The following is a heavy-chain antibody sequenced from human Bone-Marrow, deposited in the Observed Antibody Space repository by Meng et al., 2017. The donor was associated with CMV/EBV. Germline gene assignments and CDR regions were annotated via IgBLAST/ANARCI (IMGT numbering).Heavy chain of an antibody. CDR1: GFNVRSYA. V-gene: IGHV3-21*01. CDR3: ARDDCSSTSCYEAAFDI. Sequence: GGSLRLSCAAYGFNVRSYAMHWVRQAPGKGLEWVSSISSSSSYIYYADSVKGRFTISRDNAKNSLYLRMNSLRAEDTAVYYCARDDCSSTSCYEAAFDIWGQGTMVTVSS. CDR2: ISSSSSYI. J-gene: IGHJ3*02. D-gene: IGHD2-2*01.